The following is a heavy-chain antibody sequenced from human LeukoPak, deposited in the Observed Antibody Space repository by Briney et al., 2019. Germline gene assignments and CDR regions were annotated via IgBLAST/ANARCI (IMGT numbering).Heavy chain of an antibody. Sequence: GGSLRLSCAASGFTFSSYSMNWVRQAPGKGLEWVSSISSSSSYTYYADSVKGRFTISRDNAKNSLYLQMNSLRAEDTAVYYCAREVKQQLVAADIWGQGTMVTASS. CDR1: GFTFSSYS. V-gene: IGHV3-21*01. CDR2: ISSSSSYT. J-gene: IGHJ3*02. CDR3: AREVKQQLVAADI. D-gene: IGHD6-13*01.